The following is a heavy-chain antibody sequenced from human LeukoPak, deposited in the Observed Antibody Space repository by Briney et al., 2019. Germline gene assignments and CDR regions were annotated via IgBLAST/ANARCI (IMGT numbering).Heavy chain of an antibody. V-gene: IGHV4-39*07. CDR3: ARWVVTAIRGAFDM. Sequence: TPSETLSLTCSVSGDSISSSSHYWGWIRQPPGKGLEWIGSLYYTGTSYYNPSLKSRVTISVDTSKNQFSLTLTSVTAADTAVYYCARWVVTAIRGAFDMWGQGTMVTVSS. CDR1: GDSISSSSHY. CDR2: LYYTGTS. J-gene: IGHJ3*02. D-gene: IGHD2-21*02.